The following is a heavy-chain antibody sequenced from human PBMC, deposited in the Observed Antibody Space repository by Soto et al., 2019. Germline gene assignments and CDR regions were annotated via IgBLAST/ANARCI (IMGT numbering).Heavy chain of an antibody. CDR1: GYSFSTYD. D-gene: IGHD2-2*02. J-gene: IGHJ5*02. V-gene: IGHV1-8*01. Sequence: QVQLVQSGAEVKKPGASVKVSCKASGYSFSTYDINWVRQAAGQGLEWMGWVNPKSGNTDYAQRFRGRVTMTSNTSISTAYMELRALTPADTAVYYCARPYCDSTSCYTDWFDPWGQGTLVTVSS. CDR2: VNPKSGNT. CDR3: ARPYCDSTSCYTDWFDP.